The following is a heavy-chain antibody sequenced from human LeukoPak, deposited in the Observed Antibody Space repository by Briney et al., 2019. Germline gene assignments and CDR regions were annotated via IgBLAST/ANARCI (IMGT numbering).Heavy chain of an antibody. Sequence: GGSLRLSCAASGFTFSSYWMSWVRQTPGNGLEWVANINQDGSEKYSVDSVKGRFTISRDNAKSSVSLQMNSLRAEDTAVYYCATFGRGLGCPFDHWGQGTLATVSS. V-gene: IGHV3-7*01. CDR2: INQDGSEK. CDR1: GFTFSSYW. J-gene: IGHJ4*02. CDR3: ATFGRGLGCPFDH. D-gene: IGHD1-26*01.